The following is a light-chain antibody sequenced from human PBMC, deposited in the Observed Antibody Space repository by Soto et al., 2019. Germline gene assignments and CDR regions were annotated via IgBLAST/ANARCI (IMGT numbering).Light chain of an antibody. V-gene: IGLV2-8*01. CDR1: KSDMGGYGF. CDR2: EVV. CDR3: KSYAGSKTYV. J-gene: IGLJ1*01. Sequence: QSVLTQPPSASGSPGQSVTISCTGTKSDMGGYGFVAWYQHHPGKAPRLNIYEVVQRPSGVPDRFSGSKSGNTDSLTVSGLQAADEADYFCKSYAGSKTYVFGSGTKVTVL.